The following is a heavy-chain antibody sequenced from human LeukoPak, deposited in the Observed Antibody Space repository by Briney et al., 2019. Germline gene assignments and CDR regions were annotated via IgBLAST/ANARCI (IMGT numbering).Heavy chain of an antibody. V-gene: IGHV3-74*01. CDR3: ARDNSNYVYYYYMDV. Sequence: GGSLRLSCAASGFFFRSYWMHWFRQAPGKELVWVSRINKDGSLTAYADSVKGRFTIPRDNAKNTLYLQMNSLRAEDTAVYYCARDNSNYVYYYYMDVWGKGTTVTVSS. CDR2: INKDGSLT. J-gene: IGHJ6*03. CDR1: GFFFRSYW. D-gene: IGHD4-11*01.